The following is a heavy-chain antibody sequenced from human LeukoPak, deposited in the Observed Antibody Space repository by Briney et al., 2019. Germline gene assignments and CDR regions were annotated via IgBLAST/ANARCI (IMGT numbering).Heavy chain of an antibody. V-gene: IGHV3-7*01. CDR1: GFTFSSYW. Sequence: GGSLRLSCAASGFTFSSYWMTWVRQAPGKGLEWVANIKEDGTEKHYVDSVKGRFTISRDNAKNSLFLQMNSLRAEDTAVYYCARQSYSGYDYPDYWGQGSLVTVSS. CDR2: IKEDGTEK. J-gene: IGHJ4*02. CDR3: ARQSYSGYDYPDY. D-gene: IGHD5-12*01.